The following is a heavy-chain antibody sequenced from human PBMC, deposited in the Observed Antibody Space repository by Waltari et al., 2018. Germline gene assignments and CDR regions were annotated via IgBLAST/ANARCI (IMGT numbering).Heavy chain of an antibody. CDR3: ARLAPRTYRSPVPGRHYYYGMDV. J-gene: IGHJ6*02. D-gene: IGHD3-10*01. CDR1: GFRFSNDW. CDR2: ISNDETTL. V-gene: IGHV3-74*03. Sequence: EEQLLESGGGLVQPGDSLRLSCAASGFRFSNDWMNWVRQAPGKGLVWVARISNDETTLTYADSVKGRFTISRDNAKNTVYLQMKRLRADDTAVYYCARLAPRTYRSPVPGRHYYYGMDVWGQGTTVTVSS.